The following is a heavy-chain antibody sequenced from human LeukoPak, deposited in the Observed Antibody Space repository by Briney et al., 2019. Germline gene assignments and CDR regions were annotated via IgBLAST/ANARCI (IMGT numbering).Heavy chain of an antibody. CDR2: IYKDGRT. Sequence: PGGSLRLSCAASGFVVSTNYMTWVRQPPGKGLEWVSVIYKDGRTFYTDSVKGRFTISRDNSKNTVYLQMSSLRVEDTAVYYCARAGDSSGGYWGQGTLVTVSS. CDR3: ARAGDSSGGY. D-gene: IGHD6-19*01. CDR1: GFVVSTNY. J-gene: IGHJ4*02. V-gene: IGHV3-53*01.